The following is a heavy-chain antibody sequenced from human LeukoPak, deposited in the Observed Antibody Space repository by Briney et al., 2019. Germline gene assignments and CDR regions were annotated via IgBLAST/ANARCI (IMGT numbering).Heavy chain of an antibody. CDR1: GGSITSYY. D-gene: IGHD3-10*01. CDR2: ISSSGSYI. Sequence: PSETLSLTCTVSGGSITSYYWHWIRQPPGKGLAWVSSISSSGSYIYYADSVKGRFTFSRDNAKNSLYLQMNSLRAEDTAVYYCARGSGVQVWSSLDYWGQGTLVTVSS. CDR3: ARGSGVQVWSSLDY. V-gene: IGHV3-21*01. J-gene: IGHJ4*02.